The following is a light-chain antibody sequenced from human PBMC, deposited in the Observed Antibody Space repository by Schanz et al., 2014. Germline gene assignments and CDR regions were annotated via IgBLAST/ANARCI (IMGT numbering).Light chain of an antibody. Sequence: QSALTQPPSASGSPGQSVTISCTGTSSDVGGYIYVAWYQQHPGKAPKLMIYEVNKRPSGVSNRFSGSKSANTASLTISGLQAEDEAHYYCSSYAGSSTVVFGGGTKLTVL. CDR1: SSDVGGYIY. CDR3: SSYAGSSTVV. J-gene: IGLJ2*01. CDR2: EVN. V-gene: IGLV2-8*01.